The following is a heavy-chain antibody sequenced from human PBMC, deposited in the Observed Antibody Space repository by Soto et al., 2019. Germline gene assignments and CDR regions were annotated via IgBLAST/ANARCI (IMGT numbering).Heavy chain of an antibody. CDR3: ARDYYYDSSGQRSDAFDI. Sequence: NPSETLSLTCTVSGGSISSGGYYWSWIRQHPGKGLEWIGYIYYSGSTYYNPSLKSRVTISVDTSKNQFSLKLSSVTAADTAVYYCARDYYYDSSGQRSDAFDIWGQGTMVTVSS. V-gene: IGHV4-30-4*08. CDR2: IYYSGST. D-gene: IGHD3-22*01. J-gene: IGHJ3*02. CDR1: GGSISSGGYY.